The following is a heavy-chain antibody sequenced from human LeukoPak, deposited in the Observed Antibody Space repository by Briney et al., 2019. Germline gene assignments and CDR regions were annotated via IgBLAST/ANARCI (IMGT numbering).Heavy chain of an antibody. CDR2: ISYDGSNK. CDR3: AKQLGSRSYYYN. CDR1: VFTFSGAG. Sequence: GGSLKLSCAAPVFTFSGAGMYRGRQAPGKGLEWVAVISYDGSNKYYADSVKGRFTISRDNSKNTLYLQMNSLRAEDTAVYYCAKQLGSRSYYYNWGQGTLVTVSS. D-gene: IGHD1-26*01. J-gene: IGHJ4*02. V-gene: IGHV3-30*18.